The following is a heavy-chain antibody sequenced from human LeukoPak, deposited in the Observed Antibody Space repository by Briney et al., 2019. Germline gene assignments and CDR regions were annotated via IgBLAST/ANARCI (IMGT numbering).Heavy chain of an antibody. CDR3: AREEAGDSHFDY. J-gene: IGHJ4*02. Sequence: GGSLRLSCAASGFTFSSYSMNWVRQAPGKGLEWVSSISSSSSYIYYADSVKGRFTISRDNAKNSLYLQMNSLRAEDTAVYYCAREEAGDSHFDYWGQGTLVTVSS. CDR1: GFTFSSYS. D-gene: IGHD7-27*01. CDR2: ISSSSSYI. V-gene: IGHV3-21*01.